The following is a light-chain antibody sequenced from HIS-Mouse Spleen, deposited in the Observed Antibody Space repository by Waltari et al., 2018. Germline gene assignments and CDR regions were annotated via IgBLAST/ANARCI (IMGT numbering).Light chain of an antibody. J-gene: IGLJ3*02. CDR3: CSYAGSSTV. CDR2: EGS. CDR1: SSDVGSYNL. Sequence: QSALTQPASVSGSPGQSITISCTGTSSDVGSYNLVSWYQQHPGKAPKLMIYEGSKRPSGCANRFSGSKSGNTASLTISGLQAEDEADYYCCSYAGSSTVFGGGTKLTVL. V-gene: IGLV2-23*01.